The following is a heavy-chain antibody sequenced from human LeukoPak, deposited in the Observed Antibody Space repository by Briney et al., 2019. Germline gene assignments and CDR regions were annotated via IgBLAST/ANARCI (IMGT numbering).Heavy chain of an antibody. V-gene: IGHV3-21*01. CDR2: FSTSSSYI. CDR3: ARGVQDYYDSSGYLDY. Sequence: GSLRLSCAAPGFTFSSYSMKSVCDSLRRGRWWVSSFSTSSSYIYYADSVKGRFIISRDNAKNSLYLQMNSLRVEDTAVYFCARGVQDYYDSSGYLDYWGQGTLVTVSS. D-gene: IGHD3-22*01. J-gene: IGHJ4*02. CDR1: GFTFSSYS.